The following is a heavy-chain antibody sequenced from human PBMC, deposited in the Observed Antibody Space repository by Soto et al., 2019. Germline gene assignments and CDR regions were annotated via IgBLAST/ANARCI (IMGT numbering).Heavy chain of an antibody. Sequence: GGSLRLSCAAPGFIFSDYEINWVRQAPGKGLECVSYISSSGSTIYYADSVKGRFTISRDNAKNSLYLQMNSLRAEDTAVYYCARVYEPFKFFDCWGQGTLVTVSS. CDR2: ISSSGSTI. CDR1: GFIFSDYE. J-gene: IGHJ4*02. D-gene: IGHD5-12*01. CDR3: ARVYEPFKFFDC. V-gene: IGHV3-48*03.